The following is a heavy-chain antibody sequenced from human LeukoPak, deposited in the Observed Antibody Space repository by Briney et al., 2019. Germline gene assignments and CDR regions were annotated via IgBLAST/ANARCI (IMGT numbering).Heavy chain of an antibody. CDR1: GFTFEDYG. Sequence: PGGSLRLSCAASGFTFEDYGMSWVRHAPGKGLEWVSGINWNGGSTGYADSVKGRFTISRDNAKSSLYLQLNSLRAEDTALYYCAKGIQQQLGDFWGQGTLVTVSS. J-gene: IGHJ4*02. CDR3: AKGIQQQLGDF. CDR2: INWNGGST. V-gene: IGHV3-20*04. D-gene: IGHD6-13*01.